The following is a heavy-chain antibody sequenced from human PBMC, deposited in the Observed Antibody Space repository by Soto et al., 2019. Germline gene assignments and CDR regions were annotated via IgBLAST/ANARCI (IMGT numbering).Heavy chain of an antibody. Sequence: SETLSLTCTVSGGSISSSSYYWGCIRQRPWKGLEWIGSIYYSGSTYYNPSLKSRVTISVDTSKNQFSLKLSSVTAADTAVYYCASTIAVAGKDNWFDPWGQGTLVTVSS. CDR3: ASTIAVAGKDNWFDP. J-gene: IGHJ5*02. V-gene: IGHV4-39*01. CDR1: GGSISSSSYY. CDR2: IYYSGST. D-gene: IGHD6-19*01.